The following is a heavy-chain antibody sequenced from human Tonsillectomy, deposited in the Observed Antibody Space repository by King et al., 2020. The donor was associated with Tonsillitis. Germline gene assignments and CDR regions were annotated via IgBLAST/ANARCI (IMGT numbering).Heavy chain of an antibody. J-gene: IGHJ4*02. D-gene: IGHD3-22*01. Sequence: VQLVESGGGVVQPGGSLRLSCAASGFTFDDYAMPWLRQAPGKGLEWVSLISWGGGSKYYSDSVKGRFTIARDNSKNSLYLQMNSLRTEYTALYYCAKAKRIITMIEYWGQGTLVTVSS. CDR2: ISWGGGSK. V-gene: IGHV3-43*02. CDR3: AKAKRIITMIEY. CDR1: GFTFDDYA.